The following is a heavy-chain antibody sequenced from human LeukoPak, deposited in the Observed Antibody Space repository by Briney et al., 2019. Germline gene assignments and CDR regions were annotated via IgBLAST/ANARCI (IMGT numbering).Heavy chain of an antibody. CDR2: IIPIFGTA. Sequence: GASVKVSCKASGGTFSSYAISWVRQAPGQGLEWMGGIIPIFGTANYAQKFQGRVTITADESTSTAYMELSSLRSEDTAVYYCASLPLEYSSSSGEDYWGQGTLVTVSS. CDR3: ASLPLEYSSSSGEDY. J-gene: IGHJ4*02. CDR1: GGTFSSYA. D-gene: IGHD6-6*01. V-gene: IGHV1-69*13.